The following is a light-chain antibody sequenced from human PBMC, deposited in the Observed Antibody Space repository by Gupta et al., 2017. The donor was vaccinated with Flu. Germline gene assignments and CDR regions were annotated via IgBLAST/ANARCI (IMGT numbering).Light chain of an antibody. CDR2: EGS. J-gene: IGLJ2*01. CDR1: SSDVGSYNL. V-gene: IGLV2-23*01. CDR3: YSYAGSSTLV. Sequence: QSALTQPASESGSPGQSITIPCTGTSSDVGSYNLVSWYQQPPGKAPILMIYEGSKRPSAVSSRFSASKSGNTASLTISGLQDEGAADYYYYSYAGSSTLVFGGGTKLTVL.